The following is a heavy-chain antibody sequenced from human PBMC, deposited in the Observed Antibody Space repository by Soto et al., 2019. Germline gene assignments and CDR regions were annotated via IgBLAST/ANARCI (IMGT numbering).Heavy chain of an antibody. CDR1: VGSINSGDYF. J-gene: IGHJ6*02. V-gene: IGHV4-30-4*01. CDR3: AARGYDASGYYYAGRGMDV. CDR2: IYYSGST. Sequence: QVALQESGPGLVKPSQTLSLTCTVSVGSINSGDYFWSWIRQPPGKGLEWIGYIYYSGSTDYNPFTERRVTMSVDPSRDRSSLELTSVPAADTALYYCAARGYDASGYYYAGRGMDVWGRGTTVTVS. D-gene: IGHD3-22*01.